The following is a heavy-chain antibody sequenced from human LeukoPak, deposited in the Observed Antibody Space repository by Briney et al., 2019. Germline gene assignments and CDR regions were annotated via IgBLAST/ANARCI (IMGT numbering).Heavy chain of an antibody. D-gene: IGHD6-6*01. CDR2: INSKTDGGTT. CDR3: SSSIDY. Sequence: GGCLRLSCAASGLTFSNAWMSCVRQAPGEGLEWVGRINSKTDGGTTDYAAPVKGRFTISRDDSKNTLYLQMNSLKTEDTAVYYCSSSIDYWGQGTLVTVSS. CDR1: GLTFSNAW. V-gene: IGHV3-15*01. J-gene: IGHJ4*02.